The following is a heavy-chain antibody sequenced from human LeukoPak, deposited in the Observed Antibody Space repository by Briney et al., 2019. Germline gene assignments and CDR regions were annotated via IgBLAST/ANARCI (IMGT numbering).Heavy chain of an antibody. V-gene: IGHV3-74*01. D-gene: IGHD1-7*01. CDR1: GFTFSNYW. J-gene: IGHJ4*02. CDR3: ARDHVLSELELRPQDY. CDR2: INSDGSST. Sequence: GGSLRLSCAASGFTFSNYWMHWVRQAPGKGLVWVSRINSDGSSTSYADSVKGRFTISRDNAKNTLYLQMNSLRAEDTAVYYCARDHVLSELELRPQDYWGQGTLVTVSS.